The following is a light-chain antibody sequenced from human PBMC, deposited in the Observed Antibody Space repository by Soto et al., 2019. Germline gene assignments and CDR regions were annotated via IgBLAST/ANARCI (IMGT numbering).Light chain of an antibody. CDR3: SSYTSSSTYV. CDR1: SSDVGGYNY. Sequence: QSSLTQPASVSGSPGQSITISCTGTSSDVGGYNYVSWYQQHPGKAPKLMIYEVSNRPSWVSNRFSGSKSGNTASLTISGLQYEDEADYYCSSYTSSSTYVFGTGTKLTVL. V-gene: IGLV2-14*01. J-gene: IGLJ1*01. CDR2: EVS.